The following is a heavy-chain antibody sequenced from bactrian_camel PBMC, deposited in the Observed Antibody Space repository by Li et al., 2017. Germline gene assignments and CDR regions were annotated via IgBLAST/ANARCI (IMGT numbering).Heavy chain of an antibody. Sequence: HVQLVESGGGSVQAGGSLRLSCAASGFTFNRNYMNWVRQAPGKGLEWVSSIYSDGSSIYYADSVKGRFTISRDNAKNTVYLQMNSLKSEDTALYYCAFGVGGWAEFGNWGQGTQVTVS. J-gene: IGHJ6*01. D-gene: IGHD5*01. CDR3: AFGVGGWAEFGN. CDR1: GFTFNRNY. V-gene: IGHV3-2*01. CDR2: IYSDGSSI.